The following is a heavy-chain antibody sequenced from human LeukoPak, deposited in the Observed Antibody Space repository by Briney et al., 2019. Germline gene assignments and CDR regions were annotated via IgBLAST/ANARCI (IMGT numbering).Heavy chain of an antibody. CDR3: AGEQTYYDILTGHVGGFDP. J-gene: IGHJ5*02. V-gene: IGHV4-34*01. D-gene: IGHD3-9*01. CDR2: IKHDGST. Sequence: SETLSLTCAVYGESFSGDFWSWIRQSPGKGLEWIGEIKHDGSTTYNPSLESRVTMSVDTSTNQISLEMTSVTAADTAVYYCAGEQTYYDILTGHVGGFDPWGQGTLVTVSS. CDR1: GESFSGDF.